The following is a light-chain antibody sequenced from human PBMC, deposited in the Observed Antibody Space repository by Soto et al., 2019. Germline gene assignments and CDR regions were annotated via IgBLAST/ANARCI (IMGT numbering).Light chain of an antibody. J-gene: IGKJ1*01. V-gene: IGKV1-5*01. Sequence: DIQMTQSPSTLSASVGDRVTITCRASQSIGSWLAWYQQRVGGAPHLLIYDASKLESGVPSRFSGSGSGTEFTLTISSLQPDDVATYYCQQYNTYSTFGQGTKVDIK. CDR3: QQYNTYST. CDR2: DAS. CDR1: QSIGSW.